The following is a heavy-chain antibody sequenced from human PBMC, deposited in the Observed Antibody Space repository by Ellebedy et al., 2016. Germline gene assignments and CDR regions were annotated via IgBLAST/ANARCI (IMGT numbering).Heavy chain of an antibody. V-gene: IGHV4-30-2*01. Sequence: SETLSLXCAVSGGSISSGGYSWSWIRQPPGKGLEWIGYIYHSGSTYYNPSLKSRVTMSVDTSKNQFSLKLSSVTAADTAVYYCARGRYQNLGRGYYGMDVWGQGTTVTVSS. CDR3: ARGRYQNLGRGYYGMDV. J-gene: IGHJ6*02. CDR1: GGSISSGGYS. CDR2: IYHSGST. D-gene: IGHD2-2*01.